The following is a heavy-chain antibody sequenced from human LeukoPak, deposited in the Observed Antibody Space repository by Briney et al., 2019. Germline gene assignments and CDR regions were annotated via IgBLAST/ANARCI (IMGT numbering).Heavy chain of an antibody. CDR3: ARATLDN. CDR1: GFTVGSTY. CDR2: IYSCGRR. V-gene: IGHV3-53*01. J-gene: IGHJ4*02. Sequence: RGSLRVSCAASGFTVGSTYISWVRQAPVKGLECVSVIYSCGRRKYADSGKARFTISRDNSKNTVYLQMNNLRAEDTAVYYCARATLDNWGQGTLVTVAS.